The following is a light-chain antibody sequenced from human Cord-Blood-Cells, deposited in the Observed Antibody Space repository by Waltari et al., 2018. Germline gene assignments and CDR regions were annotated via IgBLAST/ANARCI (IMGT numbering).Light chain of an antibody. J-gene: IGKJ1*01. V-gene: IGKV3-11*01. CDR1: QSVSSY. CDR3: QQRSNWPWT. Sequence: EIVLTQSPATLSLSPGERATPSCRASQSVSSYLAWYQQKPGQAPRLLIYDASNRATRIPARFSGSGSGTDFTLTISSLEPEDFAVYYCQQRSNWPWTFGQGTKVEIK. CDR2: DAS.